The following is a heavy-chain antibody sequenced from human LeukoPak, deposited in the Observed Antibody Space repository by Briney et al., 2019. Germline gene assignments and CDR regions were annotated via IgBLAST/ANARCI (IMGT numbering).Heavy chain of an antibody. D-gene: IGHD3-10*01. CDR1: GFTFSSYG. J-gene: IGHJ4*02. CDR2: IRYDGSNK. CDR3: AKDQALLWFGGGGSYDY. Sequence: GGSLRLSCAASGFTFSSYGMHWVRQAPGKGLEWVAFIRYDGSNKYYADSVKGRFTISRDNSKNTLYLQMNSLRAEDTAVYYCAKDQALLWFGGGGSYDYWGQGTLVTVSS. V-gene: IGHV3-30*02.